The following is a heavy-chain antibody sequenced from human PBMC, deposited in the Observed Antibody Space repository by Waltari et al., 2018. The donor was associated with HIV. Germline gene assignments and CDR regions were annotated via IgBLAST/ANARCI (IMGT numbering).Heavy chain of an antibody. CDR2: INFAGKNE. CDR3: AKGGTEKRGRGWGMDF. D-gene: IGHD3-16*01. J-gene: IGHJ4*02. CDR1: GYDFGSFG. V-gene: IGHV3-30*02. Sequence: QVRLMESGGAVVQPGGSLRLSCITSGYDFGSFGMYWVRPAPGKTLEWVSVINFAGKNEYYSDSVKGRFTTSRDNVKSMLFLRMTNLKSEDSALYYCAKGGTEKRGRGWGMDFWGRGSLVTVSS.